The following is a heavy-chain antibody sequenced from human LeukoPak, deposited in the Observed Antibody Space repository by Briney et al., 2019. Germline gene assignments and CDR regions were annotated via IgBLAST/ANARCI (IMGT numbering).Heavy chain of an antibody. V-gene: IGHV3-53*01. J-gene: IGHJ4*02. CDR1: GFTVSSNY. CDR3: ARDHGSQDSGAWYVFDY. D-gene: IGHD6-19*01. CDR2: IYTGGNT. Sequence: GGSLRLSCAASGFTVSSNYMSWVRQAPGKGLECVSVIYTGGNTYYADSVKGRFIISRDTSKNTLYLQMNSLRAEDTAVYYCARDHGSQDSGAWYVFDYWGRGTLVTVSS.